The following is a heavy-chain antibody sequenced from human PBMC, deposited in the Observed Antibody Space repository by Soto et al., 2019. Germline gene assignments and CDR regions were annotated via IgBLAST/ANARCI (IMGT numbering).Heavy chain of an antibody. D-gene: IGHD3-10*01. Sequence: SVKVSCKASGGTFSSYAISWVRQAPVQGLEWMGGIIPIFGTANYAQKFQGRVTITADESTSTAYMELSSLRSEDTAVYYCARDMVRGVQPPSGLDYWGQGTLVTVSS. J-gene: IGHJ4*02. CDR2: IIPIFGTA. CDR1: GGTFSSYA. CDR3: ARDMVRGVQPPSGLDY. V-gene: IGHV1-69*13.